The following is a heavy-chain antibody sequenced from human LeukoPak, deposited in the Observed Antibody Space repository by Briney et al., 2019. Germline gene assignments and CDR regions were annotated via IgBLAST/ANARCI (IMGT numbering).Heavy chain of an antibody. CDR3: ARMAAVAGIRYGMDV. D-gene: IGHD6-19*01. V-gene: IGHV4-39*01. Sequence: SSETLSLTCTVSGGSISSSSYYWGWIRQPPGKGLEWIGSIYYSGSTYYNPSLKSRVTISVDTSKNQFSLKLSSVTAADTAVYYCARMAAVAGIRYGMDVWGQGTTVTVSS. CDR2: IYYSGST. J-gene: IGHJ6*02. CDR1: GGSISSSSYY.